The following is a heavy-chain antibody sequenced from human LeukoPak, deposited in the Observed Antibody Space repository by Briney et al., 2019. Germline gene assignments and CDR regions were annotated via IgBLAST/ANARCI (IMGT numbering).Heavy chain of an antibody. CDR3: AREDYYDSGSNDY. V-gene: IGHV1-8*03. D-gene: IGHD3-22*01. CDR2: MNPNSGIT. J-gene: IGHJ4*02. CDR1: GYTLTSYD. Sequence: ASVKVSCKASGYTLTSYDINWVRQATGQGLEWMGWMNPNSGITAYAQKFQGRVTITRNTSISTAYMELSSLRSEDTAVYFCAREDYYDSGSNDYWGQGTLVTVSS.